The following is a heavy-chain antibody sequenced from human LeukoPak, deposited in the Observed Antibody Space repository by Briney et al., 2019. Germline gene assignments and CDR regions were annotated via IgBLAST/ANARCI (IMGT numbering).Heavy chain of an antibody. CDR1: GFTFSSYG. V-gene: IGHV3-30*02. CDR2: IRYDGSNK. J-gene: IGHJ4*02. CDR3: AKGPLTIFGVVTPDYFDY. D-gene: IGHD3-3*01. Sequence: PGGSLRLSCAASGFTFSSYGMHWVRQAPGKGLEWVAFIRYDGSNKYYADSVKGRFTISRDNSKNTLYLQMNSLRAEDTAVYYCAKGPLTIFGVVTPDYFDYWGQGTLVTVSS.